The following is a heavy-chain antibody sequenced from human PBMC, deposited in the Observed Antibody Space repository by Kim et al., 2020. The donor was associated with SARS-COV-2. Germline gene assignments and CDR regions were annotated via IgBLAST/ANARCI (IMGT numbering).Heavy chain of an antibody. D-gene: IGHD3-9*01. CDR3: ARPLSYEILTGSGMDV. V-gene: IGHV3-21*01. J-gene: IGHJ6*02. CDR1: GFTFSNYS. Sequence: GGSLRLSCVVSGFTFSNYSMAWVRQAPGKGLEWVSSISSGSTYIYYADSLKGRFTISRDNAKKSLYLQMNSLRVEDTAVYFCARPLSYEILTGSGMDVWGQGTTVTVSS. CDR2: ISSGSTYI.